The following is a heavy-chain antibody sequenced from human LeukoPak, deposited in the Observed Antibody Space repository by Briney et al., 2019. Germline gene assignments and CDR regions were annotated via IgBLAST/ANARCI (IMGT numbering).Heavy chain of an antibody. D-gene: IGHD5-24*01. CDR3: AGDVVIEMATIRSHYYYYGMDV. V-gene: IGHV1-18*01. CDR2: ISAYNGNT. J-gene: IGHJ6*02. CDR1: GYTFTSYG. Sequence: ASVKVSCKASGYTFTSYGISWVRQAPGQGLEWMGWISAYNGNTNYAQKLQGRVTMTTDTSTSTAYMELRSLRSDDTAVYYCAGDVVIEMATIRSHYYYYGMDVWGQGTTVTVSS.